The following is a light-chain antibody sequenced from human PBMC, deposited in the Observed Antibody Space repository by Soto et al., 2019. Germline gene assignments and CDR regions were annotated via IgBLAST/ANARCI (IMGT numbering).Light chain of an antibody. J-gene: IGLJ1*01. CDR1: SSDFGVSNY. V-gene: IGLV2-14*03. CDR3: TSYRGNALYV. Sequence: QSVLTQPASVSGSPGQSITVSCSGISSDFGVSNYVSWYQQHPGKAPRLIIFDVNNRPAGVSPRFSGSKSGDTASLTISGLQTEDEANYFCTSYRGNALYVFGTGTKVNV. CDR2: DVN.